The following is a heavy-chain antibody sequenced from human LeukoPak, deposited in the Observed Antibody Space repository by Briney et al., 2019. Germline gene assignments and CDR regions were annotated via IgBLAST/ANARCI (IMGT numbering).Heavy chain of an antibody. V-gene: IGHV3-23*01. Sequence: GGSLRLSCAASGFTFSSYAMSWVRQAPGKGLEWVSAISGSGGSTYYADSVKGRFTISRAKNTLYLQMNSLRAEDTAVYYCAKDLAVAGGSGDAFDIWGQGTMVTVSS. CDR3: AKDLAVAGGSGDAFDI. J-gene: IGHJ3*02. D-gene: IGHD6-19*01. CDR1: GFTFSSYA. CDR2: ISGSGGST.